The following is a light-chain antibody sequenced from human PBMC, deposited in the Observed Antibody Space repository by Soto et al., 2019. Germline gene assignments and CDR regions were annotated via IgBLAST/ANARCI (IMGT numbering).Light chain of an antibody. V-gene: IGKV1-5*01. CDR2: GAS. CDR1: RSINNW. J-gene: IGKJ3*01. Sequence: DIQMTQSPSTLSASVGDRVTITCRASRSINNWLAWYQQKPGKAPKLLIYGASSLESGVPSRFSGSGSGTEFTLTISSLQPDDFATYYCQQYNHYFGPGTKVDIK. CDR3: QQYNHY.